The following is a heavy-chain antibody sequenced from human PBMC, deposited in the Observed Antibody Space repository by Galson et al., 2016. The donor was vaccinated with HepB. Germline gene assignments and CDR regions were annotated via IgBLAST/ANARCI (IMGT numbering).Heavy chain of an antibody. CDR2: ISFDGSNR. V-gene: IGHV3-30-3*01. CDR1: GFTFYTFT. Sequence: SLRLSCAASGFTFYTFTMHWVRQSPGKGPECVAAISFDGSNRHYADSVRGRFTTSRDNPRNTLYLQMDSLTTEDTAVYYCARGEIGTTLDWGQGALVTVSS. J-gene: IGHJ4*02. CDR3: ARGEIGTTLD. D-gene: IGHD4-23*01.